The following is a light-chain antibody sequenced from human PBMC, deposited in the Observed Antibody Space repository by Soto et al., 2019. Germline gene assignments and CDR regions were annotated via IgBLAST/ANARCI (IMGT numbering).Light chain of an antibody. J-gene: IGKJ1*01. Sequence: IVLTQSPGTLSLSPGERATLSCRASQSVSSSYLVWYQQKTGQAPRLLIYSASTRATGIPDRFSGSVSGTDFTLTISRLEPDDFAVYYCQQFGTSPPAITFGQGTKVEIK. CDR1: QSVSSSY. V-gene: IGKV3-20*01. CDR2: SAS. CDR3: QQFGTSPPAIT.